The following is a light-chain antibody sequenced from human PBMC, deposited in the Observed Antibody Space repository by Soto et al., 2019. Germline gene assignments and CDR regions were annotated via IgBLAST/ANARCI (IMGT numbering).Light chain of an antibody. Sequence: EIVLTQSPATLSVSPGERATLSCRASQSVSRKLGWYQQKPGQTPRLLIYGASTRASGIPARFSGSGSGTEFTLTISSLQSEDFAVYFCQRYDAWPQTFGQGPKVEIK. V-gene: IGKV3-15*01. J-gene: IGKJ1*01. CDR2: GAS. CDR1: QSVSRK. CDR3: QRYDAWPQT.